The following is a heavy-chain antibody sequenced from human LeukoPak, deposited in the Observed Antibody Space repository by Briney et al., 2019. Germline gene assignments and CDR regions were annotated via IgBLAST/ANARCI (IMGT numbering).Heavy chain of an antibody. J-gene: IGHJ4*02. CDR2: ISWDGGST. CDR3: AKPLNYGSGPQPYDY. Sequence: GGSLRLSCAASGFTFDDYAMHWVRQAPGKGLEWVSLISWDGGSTYYADSVKGRFTISRDNSKNSLYLQMNSLRAEDTALYYCAKPLNYGSGPQPYDYWGQGTLVTVSS. V-gene: IGHV3-43D*03. CDR1: GFTFDDYA. D-gene: IGHD3-10*01.